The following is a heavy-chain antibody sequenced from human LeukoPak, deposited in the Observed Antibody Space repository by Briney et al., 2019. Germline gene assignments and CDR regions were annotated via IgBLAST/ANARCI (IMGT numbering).Heavy chain of an antibody. CDR1: GGSFSGYY. D-gene: IGHD4/OR15-4a*01. V-gene: IGHV4-34*01. J-gene: IGHJ4*02. Sequence: SETLSPTCAVYGGSFSGYYWSWIRQPPGKGLEWIGEINHSGSTNYNLSLKSRVTISVDTSKNQFSLKLSSVTAADTAVYYCARGRDYGHTNYFDYWGQGTLVTVSS. CDR2: INHSGST. CDR3: ARGRDYGHTNYFDY.